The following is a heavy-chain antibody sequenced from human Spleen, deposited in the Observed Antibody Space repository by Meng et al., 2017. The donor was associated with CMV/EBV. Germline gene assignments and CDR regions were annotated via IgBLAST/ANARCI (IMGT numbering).Heavy chain of an antibody. J-gene: IGHJ4*02. CDR2: TSYDGSTT. V-gene: IGHV3-30*04. Sequence: LSCAASRFPFSNSPMHWVRQAPGKGLGWVAITSYDGSTTYYADSVKGRFTISRDNSRTTLFLQMNSLRPEDTAVYYCARDRHLTIDYWGQGTLVPSPQ. CDR1: RFPFSNSP. CDR3: ARDRHLTIDY.